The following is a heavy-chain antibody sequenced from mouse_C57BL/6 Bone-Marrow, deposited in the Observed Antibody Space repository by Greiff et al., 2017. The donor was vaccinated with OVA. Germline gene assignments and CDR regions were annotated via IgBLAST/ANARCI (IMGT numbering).Heavy chain of an antibody. V-gene: IGHV5-12*01. CDR2: ISNGGGST. CDR3: ARLFYYGFDY. D-gene: IGHD1-1*01. J-gene: IGHJ2*01. CDR1: GFTFSDYY. Sequence: EVKVEESGGGLVQPGGSLKLSCAASGFTFSDYYMYWVRQTPEKRLEWVAYISNGGGSTYYPDTVKGRFTISRDNAKNTLYLQMSRLKSEDTAMYYCARLFYYGFDYWGQGTTLTVSS.